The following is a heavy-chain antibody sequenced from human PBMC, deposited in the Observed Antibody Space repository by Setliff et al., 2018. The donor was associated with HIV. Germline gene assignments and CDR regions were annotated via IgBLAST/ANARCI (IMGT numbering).Heavy chain of an antibody. Sequence: PGESLKISCEASGYIFTNYWIGWVRQMPGRGLEYMGIILPRDSDTRYSPSFQGQVTISADKSISTAYLQWSSLKASDTAMYFCARIPRWYYYYMDVWGKGTTVTVSS. CDR3: ARIPRWYYYYMDV. J-gene: IGHJ6*03. CDR1: GYIFTNYW. CDR2: ILPRDSDT. D-gene: IGHD2-15*01. V-gene: IGHV5-51*01.